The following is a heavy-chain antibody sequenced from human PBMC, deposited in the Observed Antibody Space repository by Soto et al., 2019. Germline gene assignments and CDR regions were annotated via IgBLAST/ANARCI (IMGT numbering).Heavy chain of an antibody. CDR1: GGSFSGYY. Sequence: KPSETLSLTCAVYGGSFSGYYWSWIRQPPGKGLEWIGEINHSGSTNYNPSLKSRVTISVDTSKNQFSLKLSSVTAADTAVYYCARGRRITMFGVVIDRDFDYWGQGTLVTVSS. D-gene: IGHD3-3*01. J-gene: IGHJ4*02. CDR2: INHSGST. CDR3: ARGRRITMFGVVIDRDFDY. V-gene: IGHV4-34*01.